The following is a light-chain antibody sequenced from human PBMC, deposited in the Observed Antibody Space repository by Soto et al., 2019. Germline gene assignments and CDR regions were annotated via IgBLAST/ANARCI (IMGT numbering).Light chain of an antibody. J-gene: IGKJ4*01. CDR1: QSVSSSY. CDR2: GAS. V-gene: IGKV3-20*01. Sequence: EIVLTQSPGTLSLSPGERATLSCRASQSVSSSYLAWYQQKPGQAPRLLIYGASSRATGLPDRFSGSGSGTDFTLTISRLEPEYFSVYYCPQYASSPLTFRGGTKVEIK. CDR3: PQYASSPLT.